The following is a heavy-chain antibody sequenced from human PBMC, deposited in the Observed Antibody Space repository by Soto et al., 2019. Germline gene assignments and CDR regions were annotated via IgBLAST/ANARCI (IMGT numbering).Heavy chain of an antibody. CDR2: INHSGST. CDR1: GGSFSGYY. D-gene: IGHD1-26*01. J-gene: IGHJ3*02. CDR3: ARAYSGSYEGAFDI. V-gene: IGHV4-34*01. Sequence: PSETLSLTCAVYGGSFSGYYWSWIRQPPGKGLEWIGEINHSGSTNYNPSLKSRVTISVDTSKNQFSLKLSSMTAADTAVYYCARAYSGSYEGAFDIWGQGTMVTVSS.